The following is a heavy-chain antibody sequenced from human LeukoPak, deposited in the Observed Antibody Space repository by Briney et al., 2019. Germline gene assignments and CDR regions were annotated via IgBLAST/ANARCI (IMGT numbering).Heavy chain of an antibody. CDR3: ARDTNYGPINWFDP. D-gene: IGHD3-10*01. J-gene: IGHJ5*02. Sequence: WASVKVSCKASGYTFTGYYMHWVRQAPGQGLEWMGWINPNSGGTNYAQKFQGRVTMTRDTSISTAYMELSRLRSDDTAVYYCARDTNYGPINWFDPWGQGTLVTVSS. V-gene: IGHV1-2*02. CDR2: INPNSGGT. CDR1: GYTFTGYY.